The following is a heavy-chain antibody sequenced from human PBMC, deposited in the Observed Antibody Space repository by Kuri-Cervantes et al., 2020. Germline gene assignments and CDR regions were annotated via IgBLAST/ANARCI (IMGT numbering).Heavy chain of an antibody. CDR2: IYHSGST. CDR1: GGSISSGGYS. CDR3: AREGGSGDQWLPGLPQNYGMDV. D-gene: IGHD3-22*01. V-gene: IGHV4-30-2*01. Sequence: LRLSCAVSGGSISSGGYSWSWIRQPPGKGLEWIGYIYHSGSTYYNPSLKSRVTISVDRSKNQFSLKLSSVTAADTAVYYCAREGGSGDQWLPGLPQNYGMDVWGQGTTVTVSS. J-gene: IGHJ6*02.